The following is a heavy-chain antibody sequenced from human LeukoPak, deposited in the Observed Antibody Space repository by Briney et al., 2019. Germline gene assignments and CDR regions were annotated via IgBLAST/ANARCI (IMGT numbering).Heavy chain of an antibody. V-gene: IGHV3-15*01. CDR3: TTEVGTPMYYFDY. J-gene: IGHJ4*02. CDR1: GFTFSNAW. CDR2: SNSKTDGGTT. D-gene: IGHD4-23*01. Sequence: GGSLRLSCAASGFTFSNAWMSWVRQAPGKGLEWVGRSNSKTDGGTTDYAAPVKGRFTISRDDSKNTLSLHMNSLKTEDTAVYYCTTEVGTPMYYFDYWGQGTLVTVSS.